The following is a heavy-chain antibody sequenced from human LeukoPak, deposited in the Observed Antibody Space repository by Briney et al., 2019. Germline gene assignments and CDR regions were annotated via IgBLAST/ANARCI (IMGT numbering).Heavy chain of an antibody. Sequence: GRSLSLSCAASGCTFGDYAMHWVRQAPGKGLEWVWGICYSGGSICYADSVKGRFTISRDNAKNSLYLQMNSLKAEDMALYYCAKDEGRYSYGFLDAFDIWGQGTMVTVSS. CDR1: GCTFGDYA. J-gene: IGHJ3*02. CDR2: ICYSGGSI. V-gene: IGHV3-9*03. CDR3: AKDEGRYSYGFLDAFDI. D-gene: IGHD5-18*01.